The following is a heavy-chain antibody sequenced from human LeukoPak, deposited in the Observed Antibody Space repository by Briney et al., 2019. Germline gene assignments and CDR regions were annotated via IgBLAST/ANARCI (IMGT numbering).Heavy chain of an antibody. D-gene: IGHD3-16*01. J-gene: IGHJ6*03. CDR1: GGSISSGSYY. CDR2: IYTSGST. Sequence: SQTLSLTCTVSGGSISSGSYYWSWIRQPAGKGLEWIGRIYTSGSTNYNPSLKSRVTISVDTSKNQFSLKLSSVTAADTAVYYCARVKDPGGYYYYYYMDVWGKGTTVTVSS. V-gene: IGHV4-61*02. CDR3: ARVKDPGGYYYYYYMDV.